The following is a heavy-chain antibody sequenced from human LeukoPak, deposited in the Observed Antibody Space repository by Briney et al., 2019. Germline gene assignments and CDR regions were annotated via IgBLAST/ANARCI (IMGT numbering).Heavy chain of an antibody. Sequence: ASVKVSCKASGYTFTSYGISWVRQAPGQGLEWMGWISAYNGNTNYAQKLQGRVTMTTGTSTSTAYMELRSLRSDDPAVYHCAVGAPYSHHSRGYYFWGQGTLVTVSS. J-gene: IGHJ4*02. D-gene: IGHD3-22*01. CDR2: ISAYNGNT. CDR1: GYTFTSYG. V-gene: IGHV1-18*01. CDR3: AVGAPYSHHSRGYYF.